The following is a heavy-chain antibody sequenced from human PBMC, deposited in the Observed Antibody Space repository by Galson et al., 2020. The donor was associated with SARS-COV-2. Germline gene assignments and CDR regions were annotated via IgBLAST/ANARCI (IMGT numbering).Heavy chain of an antibody. CDR2: ISYDGRNK. D-gene: IGHD6-13*01. Sequence: GESLKISCAASGFTFSSYVMHWVRQAPGKGLEWVAVISYDGRNKDYADSVKGRFTISRDNSKNTLYLQMNSLRAEDTAVYYCASPKGQYSSSWYVAFDYWGQGTLVTVSS. J-gene: IGHJ4*02. CDR1: GFTFSSYV. V-gene: IGHV3-30*04. CDR3: ASPKGQYSSSWYVAFDY.